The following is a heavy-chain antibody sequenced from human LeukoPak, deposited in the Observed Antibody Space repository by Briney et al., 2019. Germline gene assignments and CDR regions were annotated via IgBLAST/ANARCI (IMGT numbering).Heavy chain of an antibody. Sequence: ASVKVSCKASGYTFTSYGISWVRQAPGQGLEWMGRISAYNGNTNYAQKLQGRVTMTTDTSTSTAYMELRSLRSDDTAVYYCARDFSVGDYGGPYYYYGMDVWGQGTTVTVSS. D-gene: IGHD4-23*01. CDR2: ISAYNGNT. V-gene: IGHV1-18*01. CDR3: ARDFSVGDYGGPYYYYGMDV. J-gene: IGHJ6*02. CDR1: GYTFTSYG.